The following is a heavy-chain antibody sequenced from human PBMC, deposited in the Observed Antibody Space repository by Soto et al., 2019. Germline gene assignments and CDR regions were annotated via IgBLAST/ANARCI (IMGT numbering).Heavy chain of an antibody. D-gene: IGHD2-15*01. V-gene: IGHV1-69*13. Sequence: SVKVSCKASGGTFSSYAISWVRQAPGQGLEWMGGIIPIFGTANYAQKFQGRVTITADESTSTAYMELSSLRSEDTAVYYCARQDDIVVVVAANPGVDYYYGMDVWGQGTTVTVSS. CDR1: GGTFSSYA. CDR3: ARQDDIVVVVAANPGVDYYYGMDV. J-gene: IGHJ6*02. CDR2: IIPIFGTA.